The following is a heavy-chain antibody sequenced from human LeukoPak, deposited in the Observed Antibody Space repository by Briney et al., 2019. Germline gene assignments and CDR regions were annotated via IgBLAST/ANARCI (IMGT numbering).Heavy chain of an antibody. J-gene: IGHJ4*02. CDR1: GGSISSSSYY. Sequence: SETLSLTCTVSGGSISSSSYYWGWIRQPPGKGLEWIGSIYYSGSTYYNPSLKSRVTISVDTSKNQFSLKLSSVTAADTAVYYCARDLRYSSTWGFDYWSQGTLVTVSS. CDR2: IYYSGST. V-gene: IGHV4-39*07. CDR3: ARDLRYSSTWGFDY. D-gene: IGHD6-13*01.